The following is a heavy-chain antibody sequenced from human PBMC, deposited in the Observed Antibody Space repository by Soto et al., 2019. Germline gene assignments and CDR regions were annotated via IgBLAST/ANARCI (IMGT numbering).Heavy chain of an antibody. CDR2: MYNTGST. V-gene: IGHV4-59*01. CDR1: RGSIPGYY. J-gene: IGHJ6*02. Sequence: PSDTRSLTCTVPRGSIPGYYWSWIRQPPGKGLEWIGYMYNTGSTVYNPSFKSRVTISVDTSKNQFSLKLNSVTAADTAVYYCARDLWGYCGADCYPLDVWGQGTTVT. D-gene: IGHD2-21*02. CDR3: ARDLWGYCGADCYPLDV.